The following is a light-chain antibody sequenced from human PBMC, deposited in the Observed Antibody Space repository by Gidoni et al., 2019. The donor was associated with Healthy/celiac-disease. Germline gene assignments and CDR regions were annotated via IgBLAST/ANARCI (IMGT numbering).Light chain of an antibody. CDR2: EVS. V-gene: IGLV2-8*01. CDR3: SSYAGSNAV. CDR1: SSDVGGYNY. Sequence: QSALTQPPSASGSPGQSVTISCTGTSSDVGGYNYVSWYQPHPGKAPKLMIYEVSKRPSGVPDRFSGSKSGNTASLTVSGLQAEDEADYYCSSYAGSNAVFGGGTKLTVL. J-gene: IGLJ2*01.